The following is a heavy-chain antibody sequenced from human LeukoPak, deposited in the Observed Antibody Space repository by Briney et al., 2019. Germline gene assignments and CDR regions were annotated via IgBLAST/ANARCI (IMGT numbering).Heavy chain of an antibody. V-gene: IGHV4-34*01. Sequence: SETLSPTCAVYGGSFSGYYWSWIRQPPGKGLEWIGEINHSGSTNYNPSLKSRVTISVDTSKNQFSLKLSSVTAADTAVYYCARETIFGVVILDYWGQGTLVTVSS. J-gene: IGHJ4*02. CDR3: ARETIFGVVILDY. CDR1: GGSFSGYY. CDR2: INHSGST. D-gene: IGHD3-3*01.